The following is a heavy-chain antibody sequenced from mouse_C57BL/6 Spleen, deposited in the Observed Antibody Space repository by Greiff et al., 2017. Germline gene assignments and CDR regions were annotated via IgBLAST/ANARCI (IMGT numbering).Heavy chain of an antibody. V-gene: IGHV5-16*01. D-gene: IGHD3-2*02. CDR1: GFTFSYYY. CDR3: AREGDSSGSFDY. CDR2: INYDGSST. Sequence: EVQLVESEGGLVQPGSSMKLSCTASGFTFSYYYMAWVRQVPEKGLEWVANINYDGSSTYYLDSLKSRFIISRDNAKNILYLQMSSLKSEDTATYYCAREGDSSGSFDYWGQGTTLTVSS. J-gene: IGHJ2*01.